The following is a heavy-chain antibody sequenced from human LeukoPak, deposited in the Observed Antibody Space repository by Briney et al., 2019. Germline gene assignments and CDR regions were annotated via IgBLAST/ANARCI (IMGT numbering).Heavy chain of an antibody. CDR3: ARDLGKYGANWFDP. J-gene: IGHJ5*02. D-gene: IGHD1-26*01. V-gene: IGHV3-21*01. CDR2: ISSSSSYI. Sequence: PGGSLRLSCAASGLTFSSYSMNWVRQAPGKGLEWVSSISSSSSYIYYADSVKGRFTISRDNAKNSLYLQMNSLRAEDTAVYYCARDLGKYGANWFDPWGQGTLVTVSS. CDR1: GLTFSSYS.